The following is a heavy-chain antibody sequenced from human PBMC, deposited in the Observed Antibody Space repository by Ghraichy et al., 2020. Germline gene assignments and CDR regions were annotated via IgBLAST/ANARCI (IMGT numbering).Heavy chain of an antibody. CDR3: ARDALIDYGNYHSDAFDI. D-gene: IGHD4-11*01. CDR2: IYYSGST. V-gene: IGHV4-59*01. Sequence: SETLSLTCTVSGGSISSYYWSWIRQPPGKGLEWIGYIYYSGSTNYNPSLKSRVTISVDTSKNQFSLKLSSVTAADTAVYYCARDALIDYGNYHSDAFDIWGQGTMVTVSS. J-gene: IGHJ3*02. CDR1: GGSISSYY.